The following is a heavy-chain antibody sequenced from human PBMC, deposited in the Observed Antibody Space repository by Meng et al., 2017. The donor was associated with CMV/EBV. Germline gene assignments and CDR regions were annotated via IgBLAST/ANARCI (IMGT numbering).Heavy chain of an antibody. Sequence: ASVKVSCKASGYTFTSYYMHWVRQAPGQGLEWMGIINPNAGTTNYAQKFQGRVTMTRDTSTSSAYMERSSLRSEDTAVYYCARDAVNWNSESGAFDIWGQGTMVTVSS. J-gene: IGHJ3*02. V-gene: IGHV1-46*01. CDR1: GYTFTSYY. D-gene: IGHD1-7*01. CDR3: ARDAVNWNSESGAFDI. CDR2: INPNAGTT.